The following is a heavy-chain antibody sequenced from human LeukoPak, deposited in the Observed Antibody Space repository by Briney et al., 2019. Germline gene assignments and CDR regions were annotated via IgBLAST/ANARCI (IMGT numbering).Heavy chain of an antibody. CDR3: ARLKGGYFDY. D-gene: IGHD3-16*01. Sequence: SETLSLTCTVSGGSISSYYWSWIRQPPGKGLEWIGYIYYSGSTNYNPSLKSRVTISVDTSKNQFSLKPSSVTAADTAVYYCARLKGGYFDYWGQGTLVTVSS. CDR1: GGSISSYY. J-gene: IGHJ4*02. CDR2: IYYSGST. V-gene: IGHV4-59*08.